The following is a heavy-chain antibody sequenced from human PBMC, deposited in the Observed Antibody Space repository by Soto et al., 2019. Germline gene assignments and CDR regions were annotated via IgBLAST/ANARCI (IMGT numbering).Heavy chain of an antibody. J-gene: IGHJ4*02. CDR2: INDRGDT. D-gene: IGHD3-10*01. CDR3: ASGRGTESY. Sequence: QVPLQQWGAGLLKPSETLSLSCGVYGGSFSGSWWNWVRQPPGKGLEWIGEINDRGDTNYKPSLESRVTISLDTSRNQFSLDLRSVTVADTAVYYCASGRGTESYWGQGTLVTVSS. V-gene: IGHV4-34*02. CDR1: GGSFSGSW.